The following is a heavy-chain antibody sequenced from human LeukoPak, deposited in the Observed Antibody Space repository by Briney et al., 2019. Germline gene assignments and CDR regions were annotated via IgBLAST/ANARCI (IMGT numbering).Heavy chain of an antibody. J-gene: IGHJ4*02. D-gene: IGHD2-21*02. CDR1: GYTFTSYG. CDR2: INAYNGNT. CDR3: ARDYLAYCGGDCYSGYDY. Sequence: ASVKVSCKASGYTFTSYGIGWVRQAPGQGLEWMRWINAYNGNTNYAQKLQGRVTMTTDTSTSTAYMELRSLRSDDTAVYYCARDYLAYCGGDCYSGYDYRGQGTLVTVSS. V-gene: IGHV1-18*01.